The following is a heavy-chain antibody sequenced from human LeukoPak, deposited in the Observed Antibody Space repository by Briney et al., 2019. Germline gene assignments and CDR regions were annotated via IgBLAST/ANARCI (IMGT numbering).Heavy chain of an antibody. J-gene: IGHJ4*02. CDR2: ISSSSSYI. Sequence: PGGSLRLSCAASGFTFSSYSMNWVRQAPGKGLEWVSSISSSSSYIYYADSVKGRFTISRDNAKNSLYLQMNSLRAEDTAGYYCARAGTTVNDYWGQGTLVTVSS. V-gene: IGHV3-21*01. CDR1: GFTFSSYS. CDR3: ARAGTTVNDY. D-gene: IGHD1-1*01.